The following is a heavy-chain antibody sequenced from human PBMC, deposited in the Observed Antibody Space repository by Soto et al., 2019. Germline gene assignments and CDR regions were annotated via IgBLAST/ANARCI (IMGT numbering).Heavy chain of an antibody. CDR3: ARDHGCSSTSCYHPLTWFDP. CDR1: GGSISSGGYY. J-gene: IGHJ5*02. D-gene: IGHD2-2*01. V-gene: IGHV4-31*01. CDR2: TYYSGST. Sequence: QVQLQESGPGLVKPSQTLSLTCTVSGGSISSGGYYWSWIRQHPGKGLEWIWYTYYSGSTYYNPSLKSLVTIPVDTSKNQFSLKLSSVTAADTAVYYCARDHGCSSTSCYHPLTWFDPWGQGTLVTVSS.